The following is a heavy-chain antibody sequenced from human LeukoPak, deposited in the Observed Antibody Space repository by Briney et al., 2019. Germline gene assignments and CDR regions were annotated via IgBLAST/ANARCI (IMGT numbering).Heavy chain of an antibody. CDR1: GFTFSSYG. Sequence: GGSLRLSCAASGFTFSSYGMHWVRQAPGKGLEWVAVIPYDGSNKYYADSVKGRFTISSDNSKNTLYLQMNSLRAEDTAVYYCARESDSLSNIAAAWNYWGQGTLVTVSS. V-gene: IGHV3-30*03. CDR2: IPYDGSNK. D-gene: IGHD6-13*01. CDR3: ARESDSLSNIAAAWNY. J-gene: IGHJ4*02.